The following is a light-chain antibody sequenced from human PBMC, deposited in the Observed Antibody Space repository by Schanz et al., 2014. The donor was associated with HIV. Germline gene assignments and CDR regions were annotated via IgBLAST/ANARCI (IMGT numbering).Light chain of an antibody. CDR3: QQYSSSSST. CDR1: QSVSSN. V-gene: IGKV3-15*01. CDR2: GAS. J-gene: IGKJ5*01. Sequence: EIVMTQSPATLSVSPGERATLSCRASQSVSSNLAWYQQKPGQAPRLLIYGASTRATGIPARFSGSGSGTEFTLTISSLQSEDFAVYYCQQYSSSSSTFGQGTRVEIK.